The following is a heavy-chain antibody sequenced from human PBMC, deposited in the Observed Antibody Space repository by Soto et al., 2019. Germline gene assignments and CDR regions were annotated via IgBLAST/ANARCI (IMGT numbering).Heavy chain of an antibody. J-gene: IGHJ4*02. CDR2: ISGSGGIT. CDR3: AKEIAVAGTIYFAY. V-gene: IGHV3-23*01. CDR1: GFTFRSYA. D-gene: IGHD6-19*01. Sequence: EVQLLESGGGLVQPGGSLRLSCAASGFTFRSYAMSWVRQAPGKGREWVSGISGSGGITYYADSVKGRFTISRDNPKNTLYLPMTSLRAEDPAVYYCAKEIAVAGTIYFAYWGQVTLVTVSS.